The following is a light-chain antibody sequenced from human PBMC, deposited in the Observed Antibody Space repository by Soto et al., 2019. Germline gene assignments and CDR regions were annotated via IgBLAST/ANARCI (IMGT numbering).Light chain of an antibody. J-gene: IGKJ1*01. V-gene: IGKV3-20*01. CDR3: QQYGSSPRT. CDR2: GAS. CDR1: QSVSSSY. Sequence: EIVWTQSPGTRSLSPGERATLSCRASQSVSSSYLAWYQQKPGEAPRLLIYGASSRATGIPDRFSGSGSGTDFTLTISRLEPEDFAVYYCQQYGSSPRTFGQGTKVEIK.